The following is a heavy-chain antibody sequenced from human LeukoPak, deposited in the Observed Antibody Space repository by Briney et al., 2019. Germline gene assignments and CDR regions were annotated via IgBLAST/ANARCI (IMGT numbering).Heavy chain of an antibody. V-gene: IGHV1-2*02. Sequence: ASVKVSCKASGYTFIGYYMHWVRQAPGQGLEWMGWINPHSGGTNYAQKFQGGVTMTRDMSITTAYMELSSLRSDDTAVYYCARDVGEYCSSINCYASHYWGQGTLVTVSS. J-gene: IGHJ4*02. CDR1: GYTFIGYY. D-gene: IGHD2-2*01. CDR2: INPHSGGT. CDR3: ARDVGEYCSSINCYASHY.